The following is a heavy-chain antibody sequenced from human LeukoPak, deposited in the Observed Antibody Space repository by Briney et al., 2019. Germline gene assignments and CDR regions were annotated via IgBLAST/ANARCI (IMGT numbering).Heavy chain of an antibody. Sequence: PGGSLRLSCAASGFTFSSYGMHWVRQAPGKGLGWVAFIRYDGSNKYYADSVKGRFTISRDISKNMLYLQMNSLRADDTAVYYCARDDTTSGYYEFGYWGQGTLVTVSS. CDR1: GFTFSSYG. CDR2: IRYDGSNK. J-gene: IGHJ4*02. CDR3: ARDDTTSGYYEFGY. V-gene: IGHV3-30*02. D-gene: IGHD5-12*01.